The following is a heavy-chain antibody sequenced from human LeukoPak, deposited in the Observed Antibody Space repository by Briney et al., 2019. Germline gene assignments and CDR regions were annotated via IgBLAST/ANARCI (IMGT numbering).Heavy chain of an antibody. Sequence: GRSLRLSCAASVFTFSSYSMHWVRQAPAKGLEWVSVIYSGGSTYYADSVKGRFTISRDNSKNTLYLQMNSLRAEDTAVYYCARVREVAFQHWGQGTLVTVSS. J-gene: IGHJ1*01. CDR1: VFTFSSYS. CDR3: ARVREVAFQH. CDR2: IYSGGST. V-gene: IGHV3-53*01. D-gene: IGHD2-15*01.